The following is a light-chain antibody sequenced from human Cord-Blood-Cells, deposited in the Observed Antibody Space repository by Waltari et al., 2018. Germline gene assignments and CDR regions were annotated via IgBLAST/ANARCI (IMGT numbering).Light chain of an antibody. J-gene: IGLJ3*02. V-gene: IGLV2-23*01. CDR3: CSYAGSSTLV. Sequence: QSALTHPAPVSGSPGQSITTPCSGTSSDVGRYNLVSWYQQHPGKAPKLMIDEGSKRPSEVSNRFSGSKSGNTASLTISGLQAEDEADYYCCSYAGSSTLVFGGGTKLTVL. CDR1: SSDVGRYNL. CDR2: EGS.